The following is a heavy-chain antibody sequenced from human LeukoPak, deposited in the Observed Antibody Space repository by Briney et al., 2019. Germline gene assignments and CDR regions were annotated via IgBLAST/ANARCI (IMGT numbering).Heavy chain of an antibody. CDR1: GGTFSSYA. Sequence: SVKVSCKASGGTFSSYAISWVRQAPGQGLEWMGGIIPIFGTANYAQKFQGRVTVTADESTSTAYMELSSLRSVDTAVYYCARVILRGGSSPFDSWGQGTLVAVSS. CDR3: ARVILRGGSSPFDS. J-gene: IGHJ4*02. CDR2: IIPIFGTA. V-gene: IGHV1-69*13. D-gene: IGHD6-13*01.